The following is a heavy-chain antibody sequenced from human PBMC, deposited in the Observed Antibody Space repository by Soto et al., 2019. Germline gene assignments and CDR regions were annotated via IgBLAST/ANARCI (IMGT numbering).Heavy chain of an antibody. CDR1: GFVFSTYS. V-gene: IGHV3-48*02. CDR3: ANQKIRFSAAGTLYGLGV. J-gene: IGHJ6*02. Sequence: EGQLVESGGNLVRPGGSLRLSCEASGFVFSTYSMNWVRQAPGKGLEWISYISSTSGTIYYADSVKGRFTIFRDNAKNSLFLQMNGLRDDDTAVYYCANQKIRFSAAGTLYGLGVWGQGTTVTVSS. D-gene: IGHD6-25*01. CDR2: ISSTSGTI.